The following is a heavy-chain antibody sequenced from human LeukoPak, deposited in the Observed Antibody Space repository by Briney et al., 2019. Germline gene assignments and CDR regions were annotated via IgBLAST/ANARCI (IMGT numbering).Heavy chain of an antibody. CDR2: IYYSGNT. D-gene: IGHD3-3*01. J-gene: IGHJ3*02. V-gene: IGHV4-59*08. CDR3: ARGLTTIPYDFWSGYSSHDAFDI. Sequence: PSETLSLTCTVSGGSISSYFWIWIRQPPGKGLEWIGYIYYSGNTNSNPSLKSRVTISLDTSKNQFSLKLSSVTAADTAVYYCARGLTTIPYDFWSGYSSHDAFDIWGQGTMVTVSS. CDR1: GGSISSYF.